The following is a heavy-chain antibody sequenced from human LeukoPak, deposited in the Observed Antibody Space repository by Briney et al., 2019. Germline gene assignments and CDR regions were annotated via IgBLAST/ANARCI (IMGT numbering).Heavy chain of an antibody. V-gene: IGHV3-33*01. D-gene: IGHD3-22*01. Sequence: QLGGSLRLSCAASGFTFSSYGMHWVRQAPGKGLEWVAVIWYDGSNKYYADSVKGRFTISRDNSKNTLYLQMNSLRAEDTAVYYCARGTPRQDYDKVPFDYWGQGTLVTVSS. CDR2: IWYDGSNK. CDR3: ARGTPRQDYDKVPFDY. CDR1: GFTFSSYG. J-gene: IGHJ4*02.